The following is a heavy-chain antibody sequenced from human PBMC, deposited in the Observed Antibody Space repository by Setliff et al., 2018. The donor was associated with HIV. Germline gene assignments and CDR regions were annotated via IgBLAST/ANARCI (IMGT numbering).Heavy chain of an antibody. CDR1: GGSVSSGNYY. CDR2: FYYSGST. D-gene: IGHD4-17*01. CDR3: ARDLRAVTID. J-gene: IGHJ4*02. Sequence: SETLSLTCTVSGGSVSSGNYYRSWIRQPPGKGLEWIGYFYYSGSTNYNPSLKSRVSISLDTSKNQFSLKLTSVTAADTAVYFCARDLRAVTIDWGQGTLVTVS. V-gene: IGHV4-61*01.